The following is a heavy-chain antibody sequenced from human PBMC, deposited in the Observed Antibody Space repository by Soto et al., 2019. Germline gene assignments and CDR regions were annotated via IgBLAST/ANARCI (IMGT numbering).Heavy chain of an antibody. CDR1: GFTFSDYY. CDR2: ISSSSSYT. J-gene: IGHJ4*02. D-gene: IGHD5-12*01. V-gene: IGHV3-11*06. Sequence: GGSLRLSCAASGFTFSDYYMSWIRQAPGKGLEWVSYISSSSSYTNYADSVKGRFTISRDNAKNSLYLQMNSLRAEDTAVYYCAREALPTVDIVYFDYWGQGTLVTVSS. CDR3: AREALPTVDIVYFDY.